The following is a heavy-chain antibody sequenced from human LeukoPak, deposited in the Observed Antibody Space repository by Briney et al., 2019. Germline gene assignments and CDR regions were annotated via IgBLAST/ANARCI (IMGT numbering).Heavy chain of an antibody. D-gene: IGHD4-17*01. CDR3: ARAPGWTTVVHPFDQ. Sequence: PSETLSLTCAVYGGSFSGYYWNWIRQPPGKGLEWIGEISHSGSTNYNPSLKSRVTISTHTSKNQFSLKLSSVTAADTAVYYCARAPGWTTVVHPFDQWGQGTLVTVSS. V-gene: IGHV4-34*01. CDR1: GGSFSGYY. CDR2: ISHSGST. J-gene: IGHJ4*02.